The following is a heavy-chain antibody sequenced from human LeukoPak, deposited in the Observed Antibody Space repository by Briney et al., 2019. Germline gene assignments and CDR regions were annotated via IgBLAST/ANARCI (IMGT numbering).Heavy chain of an antibody. J-gene: IGHJ5*01. V-gene: IGHV4-59*08. CDR2: IFYSGGT. CDR3: ARFASGPTWFDS. Sequence: PSETLSFTCTASGVSISSYYLNWIRQPPGKGLEWVGYIFYSGGTNYNPPLRSRVTILLETSKYQFSLQLSSVPAAVSVGYYWARFASGPTWFDSWGQGTLVAVPS. CDR1: GVSISSYY. D-gene: IGHD2-8*02.